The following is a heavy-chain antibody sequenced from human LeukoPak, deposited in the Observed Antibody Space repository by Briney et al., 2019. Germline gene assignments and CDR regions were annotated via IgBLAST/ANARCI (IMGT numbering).Heavy chain of an antibody. J-gene: IGHJ4*02. Sequence: SETLSLTCAVYGGSFSGYYWSWIRQPPREGAGVDWGINHSGSTNYNPSLKSRVTISVDTSKNQFSLKLSSVTAADTAVYYCARGRSENLTGTEDYWGQGTLVTVSS. CDR2: INHSGST. D-gene: IGHD1-7*01. CDR3: ARGRSENLTGTEDY. V-gene: IGHV4-34*01. CDR1: GGSFSGYY.